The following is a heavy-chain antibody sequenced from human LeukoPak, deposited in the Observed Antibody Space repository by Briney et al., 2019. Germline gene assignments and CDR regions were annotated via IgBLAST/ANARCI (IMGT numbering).Heavy chain of an antibody. D-gene: IGHD5-12*01. CDR3: TSGPIVAGEAFDY. CDR1: GFTFSDYY. Sequence: TGGSLRLSCAASGFTFSDYYMSWIRQAPGKGLEWVSYISSSSSYTNYADSVKGRFTISRDNAKNSLYLQMNSLKTEDTAVYYCTSGPIVAGEAFDYWGQGTLVTVSS. V-gene: IGHV3-11*03. J-gene: IGHJ4*02. CDR2: ISSSSSYT.